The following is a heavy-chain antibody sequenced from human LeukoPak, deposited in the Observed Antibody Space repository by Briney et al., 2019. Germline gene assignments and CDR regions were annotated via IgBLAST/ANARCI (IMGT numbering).Heavy chain of an antibody. V-gene: IGHV4-34*01. D-gene: IGHD2-21*02. CDR2: IYHSGNT. Sequence: SETLSLTCAVYGGSFSGYYWSWIRQPPGKGLEWIGEIYHSGNTNYNPSLKSRVTISVDTSKNQFSLKLSSVTAADTAVYYCARDAGGDQGDYWGQGTLVTVSS. J-gene: IGHJ4*02. CDR1: GGSFSGYY. CDR3: ARDAGGDQGDY.